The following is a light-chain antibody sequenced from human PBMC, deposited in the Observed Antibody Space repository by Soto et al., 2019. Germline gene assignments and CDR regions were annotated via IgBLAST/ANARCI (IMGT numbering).Light chain of an antibody. CDR2: KAS. V-gene: IGKV1-5*03. CDR1: QSISTW. CDR3: QQYNSYSGT. J-gene: IGKJ2*01. Sequence: DIQMTQFPSTLSASVGDRVTITCRASQSISTWLAWYQQKPGRAPKLLIYKASSLESGVPSRFSGSGFGTEFTLTISSLQPDDFATYYCQQYNSYSGTFGQGTKLEIK.